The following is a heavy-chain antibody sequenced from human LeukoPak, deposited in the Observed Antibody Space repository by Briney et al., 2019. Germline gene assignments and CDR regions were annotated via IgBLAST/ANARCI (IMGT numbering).Heavy chain of an antibody. CDR3: ARVGRSGWYYYGMDV. CDR2: INPNSGGT. Sequence: ASVKVSCKASGYTFTGYYMHWVRQASGQGLEWMGWINPNSGGTNYAQKFQGRVTMTRDTSISTAYMELSRLRSDDTAVYYCARVGRSGWYYYGMDVWGQGTTVTVSS. J-gene: IGHJ6*02. V-gene: IGHV1-2*02. CDR1: GYTFTGYY. D-gene: IGHD6-19*01.